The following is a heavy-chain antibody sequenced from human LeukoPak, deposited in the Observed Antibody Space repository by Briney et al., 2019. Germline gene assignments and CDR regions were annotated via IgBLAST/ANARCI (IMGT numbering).Heavy chain of an antibody. J-gene: IGHJ4*02. Sequence: GGSLRLSCAASGFTFSSYSMNWVRQAPGKGLEWVSYISSSSSTIYYADSVKGQFTISRDNSKNTVYLQMNSLRADDTAVYYCGRALTRGAPDYWGQGTLVTVSS. CDR1: GFTFSSYS. V-gene: IGHV3-48*01. CDR2: ISSSSSTI. CDR3: GRALTRGAPDY. D-gene: IGHD1-26*01.